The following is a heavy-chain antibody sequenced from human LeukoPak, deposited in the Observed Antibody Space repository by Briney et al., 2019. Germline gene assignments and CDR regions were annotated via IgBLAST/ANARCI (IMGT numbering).Heavy chain of an antibody. J-gene: IGHJ4*02. V-gene: IGHV1-69*06. D-gene: IGHD5-18*01. CDR3: ARVCPERGYSDGYPPLYFAF. CDR1: VGTFSNYA. Sequence: SVNVSRQGSVGTFSNYAISWLRQAPGQRREWMGGIIPIFGKSNYAQKFQGRVTITADKSTSTAYMELSSLRSEDTGVHYCARVCPERGYSDGYPPLYFAFWGRGTVVSVLS. CDR2: IIPIFGKS.